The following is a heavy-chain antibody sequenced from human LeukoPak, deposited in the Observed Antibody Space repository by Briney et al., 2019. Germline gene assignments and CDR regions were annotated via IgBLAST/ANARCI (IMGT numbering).Heavy chain of an antibody. CDR3: AKDSHSQQLVTEYFDY. CDR1: GFTFSSYG. J-gene: IGHJ4*02. V-gene: IGHV3-30*18. D-gene: IGHD6-13*01. Sequence: GGSLRLSCAASGFTFSSYGMHWVRQAPGKGLEWVAVISYDGSNKYYADSVKGRFTISRDNSKNTLHLQMNSLRAEDTAVYHCAKDSHSQQLVTEYFDYWGQGTLVTVSS. CDR2: ISYDGSNK.